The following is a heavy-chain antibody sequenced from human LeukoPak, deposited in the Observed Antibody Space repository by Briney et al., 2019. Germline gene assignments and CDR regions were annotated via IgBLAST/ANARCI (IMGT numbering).Heavy chain of an antibody. V-gene: IGHV1-18*01. D-gene: IGHD2-15*01. J-gene: IGHJ4*02. CDR3: AREGGRYCSGGSCYSSNGWYGGLNY. CDR2: ISTYNGHT. Sequence: ASVKDSCTASGYTFTSYGISWVRQAPGQGLEWMGWISTYNGHTNYARKVQGRVTMTTDTSTSTAYMELRSLRSDDTAVYYCAREGGRYCSGGSCYSSNGWYGGLNYWGQGTLVTVSS. CDR1: GYTFTSYG.